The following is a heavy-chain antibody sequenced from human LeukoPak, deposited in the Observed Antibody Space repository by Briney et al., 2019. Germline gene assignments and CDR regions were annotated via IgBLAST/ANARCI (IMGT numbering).Heavy chain of an antibody. CDR3: ARDPEFSYGYYFDY. D-gene: IGHD5-18*01. V-gene: IGHV3-48*03. CDR1: GFTFSSYE. Sequence: GGSLRLSCAASGFTFSSYEVNWVRQAPGKGLEWVSYISGNGSPIYYADSVKGRFTISRDNSKNSLFLQLNSLRADDTAVYYCARDPEFSYGYYFDYWGQGTLVTVSS. CDR2: ISGNGSPI. J-gene: IGHJ4*02.